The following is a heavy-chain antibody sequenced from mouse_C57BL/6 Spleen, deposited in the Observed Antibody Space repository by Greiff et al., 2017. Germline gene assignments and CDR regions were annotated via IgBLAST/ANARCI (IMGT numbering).Heavy chain of an antibody. D-gene: IGHD2-5*01. CDR3: ASEWPYYINFIYAMDY. CDR1: GFNFSSYA. V-gene: IGHV5-4*01. CDR2: ISDGGSYT. Sequence: EVQVVESGGGLVKPGGSLKLSCAASGFNFSSYAMSWVRQTPEKRLEWVATISDGGSYTHYPDNGKGRFTISRDNAKNNLYLQMSHLKSEDTAMYYIASEWPYYINFIYAMDYWGQGTSVTVSS. J-gene: IGHJ4*01.